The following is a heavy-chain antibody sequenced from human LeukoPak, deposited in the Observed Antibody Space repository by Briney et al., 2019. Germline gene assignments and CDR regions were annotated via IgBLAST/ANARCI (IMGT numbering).Heavy chain of an antibody. D-gene: IGHD6-13*01. CDR3: ARVGSIAAAGTPDY. J-gene: IGHJ4*02. CDR1: GFTVSSIY. V-gene: IGHV3-11*06. Sequence: GGSLRLSCAASGFTVSSIYMTWIRQAPGKGLEWLSYISGSGSYTNYADSVKGRFTTSRDNAKNSLYLQMNSLRAEDTAVYYCARVGSIAAAGTPDYWGQGTLVTVSS. CDR2: ISGSGSYT.